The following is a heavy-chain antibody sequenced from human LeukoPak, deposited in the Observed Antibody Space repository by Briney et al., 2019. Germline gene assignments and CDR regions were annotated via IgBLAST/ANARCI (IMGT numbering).Heavy chain of an antibody. CDR2: ISGSGGST. D-gene: IGHD2-21*02. Sequence: GGSLRLSCAASGFTFSSYAMSWVRQAPGKGLGWVSAISGSGGSTYYADSVKGRFTISRDNSKNTLYLQMNSLRTGDTAVYYCAKSGGVDSAWGQGTLVTVSS. CDR3: AKSGGVDSA. J-gene: IGHJ5*02. V-gene: IGHV3-23*01. CDR1: GFTFSSYA.